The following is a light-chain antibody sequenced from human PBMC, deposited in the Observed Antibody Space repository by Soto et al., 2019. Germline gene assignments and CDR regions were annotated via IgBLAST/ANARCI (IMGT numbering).Light chain of an antibody. CDR1: QGINNY. Sequence: DIPMTQSPSSLSASLGDRVTITCRASQGINNYLAWYQQRPGKVPKLLISGASSLHSGVPSRFNGIGSGTDFTLTISSLQPEDVATYYCQKYNSAPWTFGQGTKIEIK. J-gene: IGKJ1*01. V-gene: IGKV1-27*01. CDR2: GAS. CDR3: QKYNSAPWT.